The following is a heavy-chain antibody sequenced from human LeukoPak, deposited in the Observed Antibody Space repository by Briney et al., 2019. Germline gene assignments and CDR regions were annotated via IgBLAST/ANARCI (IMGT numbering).Heavy chain of an antibody. D-gene: IGHD6-6*01. J-gene: IGHJ6*03. CDR2: IIPIFGTA. CDR3: ARDARSDETYYYYYMDV. Sequence: SVKVSCKASGGTFGSYAISWVRQAPGQGLEWMGRIIPIFGTANYAQKFQGRVTITTDESTSTAYMELSSLRSEDTAVYYCARDARSDETYYYYYMDVWGKGTTVTVSS. CDR1: GGTFGSYA. V-gene: IGHV1-69*05.